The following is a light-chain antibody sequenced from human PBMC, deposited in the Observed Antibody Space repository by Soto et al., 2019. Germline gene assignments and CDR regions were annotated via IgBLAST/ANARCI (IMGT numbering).Light chain of an antibody. CDR1: QGVLYTSNDRNQ. CDR3: HQYFRSPLT. V-gene: IGKV4-1*01. CDR2: WXT. Sequence: DIVMTQSPDSLALSLVERATINCXSSQGVLYTSNDRNQLNCYQQKPGQTPNXXXYWXTTRESGGPDRLSGSGSATDFTLPVSGLQAEDVAIYYCHQYFRSPLTFGGGTKVDIK. J-gene: IGKJ4*02.